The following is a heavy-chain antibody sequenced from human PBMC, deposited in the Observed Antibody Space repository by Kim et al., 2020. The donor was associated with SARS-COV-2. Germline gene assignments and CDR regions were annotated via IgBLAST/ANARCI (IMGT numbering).Heavy chain of an antibody. CDR2: ISSSSSTI. Sequence: GGSLRLSCAASGFTFSSYSMNWVRQAPGKGLEWVSYISSSSSTIYYADSVKGRFTISRDNAKNSLYLQMNSLRDEDTAVYYCARVMGILTGYYYYGMDVWGQGTTVTVSS. CDR3: ARVMGILTGYYYYGMDV. CDR1: GFTFSSYS. D-gene: IGHD3-9*01. V-gene: IGHV3-48*02. J-gene: IGHJ6*02.